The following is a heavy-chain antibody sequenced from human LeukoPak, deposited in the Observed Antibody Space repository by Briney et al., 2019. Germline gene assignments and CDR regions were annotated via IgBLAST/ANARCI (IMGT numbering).Heavy chain of an antibody. D-gene: IGHD1-14*01. V-gene: IGHV1-69*05. CDR3: AIGKVYYYYYYMDV. CDR1: GGTFSSYA. J-gene: IGHJ6*03. CDR2: IIPIFGTA. Sequence: GASVKVSCKASGGTFSSYAISWVRQAPGQGLEWMGGIIPIFGTANYAQKFQGRVTITTDESTSTAYMELSSLRSEDTAVYYCAIGKVYYYYYYMDVWGKGTTVTVSS.